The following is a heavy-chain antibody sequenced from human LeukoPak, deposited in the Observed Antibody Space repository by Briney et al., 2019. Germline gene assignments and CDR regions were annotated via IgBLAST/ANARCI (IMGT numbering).Heavy chain of an antibody. D-gene: IGHD3-10*01. CDR2: IYYSGST. V-gene: IGHV4-59*01. CDR1: GGSISSYY. Sequence: SETLSLTCTVSGGSISSYYWSWIRQPPGKGLEWIGYIYYSGSTNYNPSLKSRVTISVDTSKNQFSLELSSVTAADTAVYYCARTFGEFSGFDYWGQGTLVTVSS. J-gene: IGHJ4*02. CDR3: ARTFGEFSGFDY.